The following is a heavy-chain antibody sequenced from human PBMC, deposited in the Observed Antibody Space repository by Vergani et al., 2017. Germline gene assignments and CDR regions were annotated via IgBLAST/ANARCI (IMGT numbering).Heavy chain of an antibody. CDR2: ISWNSGSI. CDR1: GFTFDDYA. J-gene: IGHJ6*03. V-gene: IGHV3-9*01. Sequence: EVQLVESGGGLVQPGRSLRLSCAASGFTFDDYAMHWVRQAPGKGLEWVSGISWNSGSIGYADSVKVRFTISRDNSKNTLYLQMNSLRAEDTAVYYCARDGPVGTHYYYYCMDVWGKGTTVTVSS. CDR3: ARDGPVGTHYYYYCMDV. D-gene: IGHD4-23*01.